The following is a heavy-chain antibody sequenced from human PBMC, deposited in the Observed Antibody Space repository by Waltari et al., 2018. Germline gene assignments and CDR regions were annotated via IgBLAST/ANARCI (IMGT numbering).Heavy chain of an antibody. CDR3: ARADTSTSYFYYYMDV. D-gene: IGHD1-26*01. Sequence: QVQLQESGPGLVKPSETLSLTCTVSGGSTSTYYWSWVRQSPGKGLEWIGYTHYRWSSVYNPSLRSRVAISLDTPNNQFSLRLRSVTAADAAIYYCARADTSTSYFYYYMDVWGKGTTVTVSS. CDR1: GGSTSTYY. V-gene: IGHV4-59*01. J-gene: IGHJ6*03. CDR2: THYRWSS.